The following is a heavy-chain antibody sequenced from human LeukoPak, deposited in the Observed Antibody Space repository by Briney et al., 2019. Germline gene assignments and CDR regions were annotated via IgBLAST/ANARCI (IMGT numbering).Heavy chain of an antibody. D-gene: IGHD2/OR15-2a*01. CDR2: ISDIGSI. CDR1: GGSISSYY. CDR3: AGHHPRNTVDF. Sequence: PSETLSLTCTVSGGSISSYYWSWIRQPPGKGLEWIAYISDIGSINYNPSLKIRVTISLDTSKNQFSVKLRSVTAADTAVYYCAGHHPRNTVDFWGQGTLVTVSS. V-gene: IGHV4-59*08. J-gene: IGHJ4*02.